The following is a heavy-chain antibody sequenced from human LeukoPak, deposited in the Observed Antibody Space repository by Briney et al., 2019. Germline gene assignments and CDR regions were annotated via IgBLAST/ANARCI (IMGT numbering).Heavy chain of an antibody. CDR1: GFTFSSYA. V-gene: IGHV3-23*01. D-gene: IGHD3-22*01. CDR3: AKHYYDSSGYYYVPFDY. CDR2: ISGSGGST. J-gene: IGHJ4*02. Sequence: PGGSLRPSCAASGFTFSSYAMSWVRQAPGKGLEWVSAISGSGGSTYYADSVKGRFTISRDNSKNTLYLQMNSLRAEDTAVYYCAKHYYDSSGYYYVPFDYWGQGTLVTDSS.